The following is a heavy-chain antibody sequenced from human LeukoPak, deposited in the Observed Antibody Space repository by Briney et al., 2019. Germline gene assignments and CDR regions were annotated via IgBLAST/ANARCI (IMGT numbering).Heavy chain of an antibody. V-gene: IGHV4-39*07. J-gene: IGHJ3*02. CDR3: ATSRSSGRGWVGFEI. CDR1: GGSISSSSYY. Sequence: SETLSLTCTVSGGSISSSSYYWGWIRQPPGKGLEWIGSIYYSGSAYYNPSLKSRVSISVDTSQMQFSLKVIYVTAADTAMYYCATSRSSGRGWVGFEIWGQGIMVTVSS. D-gene: IGHD6-19*01. CDR2: IYYSGSA.